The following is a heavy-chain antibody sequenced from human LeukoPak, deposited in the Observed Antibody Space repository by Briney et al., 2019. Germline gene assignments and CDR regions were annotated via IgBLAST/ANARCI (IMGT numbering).Heavy chain of an antibody. CDR2: MNPNSGNT. CDR3: ARSDDYSNYADY. J-gene: IGHJ4*02. Sequence: ASVKVSCKASGYTFTSYDINWVRQATGQGLEWMGWMNPNSGNTGYAQKFRGRVTITRNTSISTAYMELSSLRSEDTAVYYCARSDDYSNYADYWGQGTLVTVSS. V-gene: IGHV1-8*03. D-gene: IGHD4-11*01. CDR1: GYTFTSYD.